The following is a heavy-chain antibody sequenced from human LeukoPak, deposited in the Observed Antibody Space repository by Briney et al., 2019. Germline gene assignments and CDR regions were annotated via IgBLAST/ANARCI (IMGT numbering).Heavy chain of an antibody. D-gene: IGHD6-19*01. J-gene: IGHJ6*02. CDR2: ISGSGGST. Sequence: GGSLRLSCAASGFTFSSYAMSWVRQAPGKGLEWVSAISGSGGSTYYADSVKGRFTISRDNSKNTLYLQMNGLRAEDTAVYYCARELLAVAGVYYYYGMDVWGQGTTVTVSS. CDR1: GFTFSSYA. V-gene: IGHV3-23*01. CDR3: ARELLAVAGVYYYYGMDV.